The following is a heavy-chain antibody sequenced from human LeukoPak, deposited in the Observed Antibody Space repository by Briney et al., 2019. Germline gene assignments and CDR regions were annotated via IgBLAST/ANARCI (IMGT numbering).Heavy chain of an antibody. Sequence: SETLSLTCTVSGGSISSSSYYWGWIRQPPGKGLEWIGSIYYSGSTYYNPSLKSRVTISVDTSKNQFSLKLSSVTAADTAVYYCARGSYSSSLYDYWGQGTLVTVSS. CDR1: GGSISSSSYY. CDR3: ARGSYSSSLYDY. J-gene: IGHJ4*02. D-gene: IGHD6-13*01. CDR2: IYYSGST. V-gene: IGHV4-39*07.